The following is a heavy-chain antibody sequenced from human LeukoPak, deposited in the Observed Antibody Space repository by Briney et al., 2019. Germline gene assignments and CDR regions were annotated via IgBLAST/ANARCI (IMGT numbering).Heavy chain of an antibody. CDR2: ISGSGDST. CDR1: GFTFSSYA. V-gene: IGHV3-23*01. J-gene: IGHJ6*02. CDR3: AKVTGSGSYPAYYYYAMDV. D-gene: IGHD3-10*01. Sequence: GGSLRLSCAASGFTFSSYAMNWVRQAAGKGLEWVSVISGSGDSTYYADSVKGRFTISRDNSKNTLHLQMNSLRAEDTAVYYCAKVTGSGSYPAYYYYAMDVWGRGTTATVSS.